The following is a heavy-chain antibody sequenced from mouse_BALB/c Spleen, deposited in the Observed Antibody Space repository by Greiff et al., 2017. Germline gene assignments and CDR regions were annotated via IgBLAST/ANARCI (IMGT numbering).Heavy chain of an antibody. D-gene: IGHD1-1*01. CDR1: GFTFSSFG. CDR2: ISSGSSTI. V-gene: IGHV5-17*02. Sequence: EVNLVESGGGLVQPGGSRKLSCAASGFTFSSFGMHWVRQAPEKGLEWVAYISSGSSTIYYADTVKGRFTISRDNPKNTLFLQMTSLRSEDTAMYYCARGGRYFDYWGQGTTLTVSS. CDR3: ARGGRYFDY. J-gene: IGHJ2*01.